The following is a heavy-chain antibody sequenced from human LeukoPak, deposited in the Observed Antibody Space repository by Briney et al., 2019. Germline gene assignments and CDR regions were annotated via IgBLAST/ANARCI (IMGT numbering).Heavy chain of an antibody. CDR2: IHYSGRT. J-gene: IGHJ4*02. CDR3: AREWTPYFDY. Sequence: SETLSFTCTVSGGSISSYYWSWIRQPPGKGLEWIGYIHYSGRTNYNPSLKSRVTISLDMSKNQFSLRLGSVTAADTAVYYCAREWTPYFDYWGQGTLVTVSS. CDR1: GGSISSYY. D-gene: IGHD3/OR15-3a*01. V-gene: IGHV4-59*01.